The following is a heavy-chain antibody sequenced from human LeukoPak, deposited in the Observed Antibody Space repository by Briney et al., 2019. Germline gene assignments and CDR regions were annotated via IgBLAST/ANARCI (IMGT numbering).Heavy chain of an antibody. J-gene: IGHJ3*02. CDR3: ARGPEQLVLFDAFDI. V-gene: IGHV3-48*03. CDR1: GFTFSSYE. CDR2: ISSSGSTI. D-gene: IGHD6-13*01. Sequence: GGSLRLSCAASGFTFSSYEMNWVRQAPGKGLEWVSYISSSGSTIYYADSVKGRFTISRDNAKSSLYLQMNSLRAEDTAVYYCARGPEQLVLFDAFDIWGQGTMVTVSS.